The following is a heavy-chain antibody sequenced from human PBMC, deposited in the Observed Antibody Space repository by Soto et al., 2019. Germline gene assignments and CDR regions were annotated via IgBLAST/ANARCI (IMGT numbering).Heavy chain of an antibody. CDR2: ISSSSSYI. V-gene: IGHV3-21*01. CDR3: ATPLAGTFRIDY. D-gene: IGHD1-1*01. Sequence: PGGSLRLACAASGFSFRSYSMNWVRQAPGKGLEWVSSISSSSSYIYYADSVKGRFTISRDNAKNSLYLQMNSLRAEDTAVYYCATPLAGTFRIDYWGQGTLVTVSS. CDR1: GFSFRSYS. J-gene: IGHJ4*02.